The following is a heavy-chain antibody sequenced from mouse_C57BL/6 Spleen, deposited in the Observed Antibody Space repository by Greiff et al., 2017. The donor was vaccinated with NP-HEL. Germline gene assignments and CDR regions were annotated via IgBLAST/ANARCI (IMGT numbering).Heavy chain of an antibody. CDR1: GYTFTSYW. V-gene: IGHV1-53*01. CDR2: INPSNGGT. Sequence: VQLQQSGTELVKPGASVKLSCKASGYTFTSYWMHWVKQRPGQGLEWIGNINPSNGGTNYNEKFKSKATLTVDKSSSTAYMQLSSLTSEDSAVYYCASYYGSSHYAMDYWGQGTSVTVSS. CDR3: ASYYGSSHYAMDY. D-gene: IGHD1-1*01. J-gene: IGHJ4*01.